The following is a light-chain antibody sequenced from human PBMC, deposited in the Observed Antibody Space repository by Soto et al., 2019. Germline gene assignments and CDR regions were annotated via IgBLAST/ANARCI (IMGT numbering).Light chain of an antibody. Sequence: QSALTQPASVSGSPGQSITISCAGTSSDVGAYNYVSWYQHHPGKAPKLMIYDVNNRPSGDSNRFSGSKSGNTASLTISGLQAEDEADYYCSSYTSSSTLPYVFGTGTKVTVL. J-gene: IGLJ1*01. CDR1: SSDVGAYNY. CDR2: DVN. V-gene: IGLV2-14*03. CDR3: SSYTSSSTLPYV.